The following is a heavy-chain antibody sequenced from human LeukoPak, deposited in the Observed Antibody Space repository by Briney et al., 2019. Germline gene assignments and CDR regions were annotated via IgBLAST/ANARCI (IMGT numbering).Heavy chain of an antibody. D-gene: IGHD1-26*01. CDR2: IYYSGST. Sequence: SETLSLTCTVSGGSISSSSYSWGWIRQPPGKGLEWIGSIYYSGSTFYNPSLKSRVTISVDTSKNQFSLKLSSVTAAHTAVYYCARQGSGRSSDYWGQGTLVTVSS. CDR1: GGSISSSSYS. V-gene: IGHV4-39*01. CDR3: ARQGSGRSSDY. J-gene: IGHJ4*02.